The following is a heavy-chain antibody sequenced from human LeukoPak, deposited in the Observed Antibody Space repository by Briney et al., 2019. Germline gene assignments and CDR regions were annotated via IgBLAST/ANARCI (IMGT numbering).Heavy chain of an antibody. V-gene: IGHV1-18*01. CDR1: GYTFTSYG. Sequence: VASVKVSCKASGYTFTSYGISWVRQAPGQGLEWMGWISAYNGNTNYAQKLQGRVTMTTDTSTSTAYMELRSLRSDDTAVYYCARERWLQSDAFDIWCQGTMVTVSS. J-gene: IGHJ3*02. D-gene: IGHD5-24*01. CDR2: ISAYNGNT. CDR3: ARERWLQSDAFDI.